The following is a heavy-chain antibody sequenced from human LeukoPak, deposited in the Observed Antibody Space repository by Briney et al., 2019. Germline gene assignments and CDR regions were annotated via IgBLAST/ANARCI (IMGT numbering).Heavy chain of an antibody. CDR3: AREQQLVGGWFDP. D-gene: IGHD6-13*01. CDR2: IDWDDDK. J-gene: IGHJ5*02. Sequence: SGPTLVNPTQTLTLPCAFSGFSLRTSGMRVSWIRQPPGKALEWLARIDWDDDKFYSTSLKTRLTISKDTSKNQVVLTMTNMDPVDTATYYCAREQQLVGGWFDPWGRGTLVAVRS. CDR1: GFSLRTSGMR. V-gene: IGHV2-70*04.